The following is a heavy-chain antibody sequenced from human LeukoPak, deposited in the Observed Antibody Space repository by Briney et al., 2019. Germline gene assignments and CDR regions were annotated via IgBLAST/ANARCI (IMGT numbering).Heavy chain of an antibody. J-gene: IGHJ3*02. CDR3: ARPQQQLGDDAFDI. V-gene: IGHV1-3*02. CDR1: GYTFTSYA. D-gene: IGHD6-13*01. Sequence: ASVKVSCKASGYTFTSYAMHWVRQAPGQRLEWMGWSNAGNGNTKYSQEFQGRVTIARDTSASTAYMELSSLRSEDTAVYYCARPQQQLGDDAFDIWGQGTMVTVSS. CDR2: SNAGNGNT.